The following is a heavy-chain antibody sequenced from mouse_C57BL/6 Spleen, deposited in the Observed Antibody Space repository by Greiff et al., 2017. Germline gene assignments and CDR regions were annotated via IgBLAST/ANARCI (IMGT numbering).Heavy chain of an antibody. CDR3: ARGHLGYGC. V-gene: IGHV1-64*01. Sequence: QVQLQQPGAELVRPGASVKVSCTASGYTFTSYWMHWVKQRPGHGLEWIGIIDPGSGRTNYNEKFKSKATLTVDKSSSTAYMQLSSLTSEDSAVYYCARGHLGYGCGGQGILVTVSA. CDR1: GYTFTSYW. J-gene: IGHJ3*01. CDR2: IDPGSGRT. D-gene: IGHD2-14*01.